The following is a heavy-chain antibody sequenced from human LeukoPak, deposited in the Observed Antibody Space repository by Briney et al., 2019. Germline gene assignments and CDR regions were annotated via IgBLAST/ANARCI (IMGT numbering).Heavy chain of an antibody. CDR2: IYYSGST. D-gene: IGHD1-26*01. Sequence: SETLSLTCTVSGDSTSSDRYYGGWVRQPPGKGLEWIGNIYYSGSTYYNPSLKSRVTMSVDTSKNQFFLKLNSMTAAGTAVYYCARGRPYSGGYHLDYWGQGTLVTVSA. J-gene: IGHJ4*02. CDR1: GDSTSSDRYY. CDR3: ARGRPYSGGYHLDY. V-gene: IGHV4-39*01.